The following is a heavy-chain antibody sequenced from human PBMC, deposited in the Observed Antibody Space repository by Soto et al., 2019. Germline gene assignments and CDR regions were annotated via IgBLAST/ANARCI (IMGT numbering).Heavy chain of an antibody. J-gene: IGHJ4*02. CDR1: GFSLSRTRMA. CDR2: IYWDDDK. Sequence: QITLKESGPTLVKPTQTLTLTCTFSGFSLSRTRMAVGWIRQPPGKALEWLALIYWDDDKRYSPFLKSRLTITKDTSKNQVVLTMSNMDLVDTARYYCAHIVVAGLGYYFDYWGQGTLVTVSS. V-gene: IGHV2-5*02. D-gene: IGHD6-19*01. CDR3: AHIVVAGLGYYFDY.